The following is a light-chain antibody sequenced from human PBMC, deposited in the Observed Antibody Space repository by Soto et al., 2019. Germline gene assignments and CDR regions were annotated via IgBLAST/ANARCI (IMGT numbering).Light chain of an antibody. CDR3: QQSYSTPRT. V-gene: IGKV1-39*01. CDR1: QSISSY. J-gene: IGKJ1*01. CDR2: AAS. Sequence: DIPMTQSPSSLSASVGDRVTITCRASQSISSYLNWYQKKPGKAPNLLIYAASNLQSGVPSRFSGSGSGTDFTLTISSLQPEDFATYYCQQSYSTPRTFGQGTKVEIK.